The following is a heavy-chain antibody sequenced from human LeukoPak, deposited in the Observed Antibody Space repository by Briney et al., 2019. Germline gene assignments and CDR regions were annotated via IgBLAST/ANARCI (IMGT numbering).Heavy chain of an antibody. CDR3: ARVRYYDSSGYKYYFDY. J-gene: IGHJ4*02. Sequence: GGSLRLSCAASGFTLSSYWMSWVRQAPGKGLEWVANIKQDGSEKYYVDSVKGRFTISRDNAKNSLYLQMNSLRAEDTAVYYCARVRYYDSSGYKYYFDYWGQGTLVTVSS. D-gene: IGHD3-22*01. CDR2: IKQDGSEK. CDR1: GFTLSSYW. V-gene: IGHV3-7*01.